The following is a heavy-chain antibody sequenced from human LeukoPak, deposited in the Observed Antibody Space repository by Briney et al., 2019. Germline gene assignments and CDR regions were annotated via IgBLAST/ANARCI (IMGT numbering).Heavy chain of an antibody. CDR2: MNPNSANT. V-gene: IGHV1-8*01. J-gene: IGHJ4*02. Sequence: GASVKVSCKASGYTFTSYDINWVRQATGQGLEWMRWMNPNSANTGYAQKFQGRVTMTRNNSITTAYMELSSLRSEDTAVYYCARGPSPLYGDPDYWGQGTLVTVSS. CDR1: GYTFTSYD. D-gene: IGHD4-17*01. CDR3: ARGPSPLYGDPDY.